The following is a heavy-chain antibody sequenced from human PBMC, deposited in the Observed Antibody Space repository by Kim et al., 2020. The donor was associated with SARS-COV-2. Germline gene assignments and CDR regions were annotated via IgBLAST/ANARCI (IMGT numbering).Heavy chain of an antibody. D-gene: IGHD3-22*01. Sequence: GGSLRLSCAASGFTFSSYEMNWVRQAPGKGLEWVSYISSSGSTIYYADSVKGRFTITRDNAKNSLYLQMNSLRAEDTAVYYCARVTGYDSSGYYFAYWGQGTLVTVSS. V-gene: IGHV3-48*03. CDR2: ISSSGSTI. CDR1: GFTFSSYE. CDR3: ARVTGYDSSGYYFAY. J-gene: IGHJ4*02.